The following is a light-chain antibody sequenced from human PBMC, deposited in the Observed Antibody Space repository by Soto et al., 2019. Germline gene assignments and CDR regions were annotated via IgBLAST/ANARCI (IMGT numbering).Light chain of an antibody. CDR2: AVS. V-gene: IGLV2-14*01. CDR3: SAYTSSSTPYV. CDR1: SSDVGGYNY. J-gene: IGLJ1*01. Sequence: QSALTQPASVSGSPGQSITISCTGTSSDVGGYNYVSWYQQHPGKAPELMIYAVSNRPSGVSNRFSGSKSGNTASLTISGLQAEDEAEYYCSAYTSSSTPYVFGTGTKLTVL.